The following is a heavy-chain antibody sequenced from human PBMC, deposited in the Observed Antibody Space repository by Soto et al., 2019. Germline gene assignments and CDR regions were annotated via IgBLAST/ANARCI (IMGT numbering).Heavy chain of an antibody. D-gene: IGHD1-26*01. CDR1: GYSFTSYW. CDR3: ARPRIVGAAFDAFDI. J-gene: IGHJ3*02. CDR2: IYPGDSDT. Sequence: GESLKISCKGSGYSFTSYWIGWVRRMPGKGLEWMGIIYPGDSDTRYSPSFQGQVTISADKSISTAYLQWSSLKASDTAMYYCARPRIVGAAFDAFDIWGQGTMVTVSS. V-gene: IGHV5-51*01.